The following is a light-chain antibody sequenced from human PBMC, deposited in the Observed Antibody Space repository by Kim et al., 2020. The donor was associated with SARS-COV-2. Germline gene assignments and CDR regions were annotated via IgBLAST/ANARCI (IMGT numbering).Light chain of an antibody. CDR1: GGSMASNY. J-gene: IGLJ2*01. Sequence: KRETTACTGGGGSMASNYVQWYQQRPGSAPTTVIYEDNERPSGVPERFSGSIDSSSNSASLTSAGLKTEDEADYYCQSYDSSNEVVFGGGTQLTVL. CDR3: QSYDSSNEVV. V-gene: IGLV6-57*02. CDR2: EDN.